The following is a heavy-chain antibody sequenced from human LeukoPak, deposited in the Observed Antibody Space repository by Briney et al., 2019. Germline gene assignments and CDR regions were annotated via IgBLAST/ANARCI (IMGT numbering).Heavy chain of an antibody. J-gene: IGHJ4*02. CDR1: GGSISSSSYY. V-gene: IGHV4-39*01. D-gene: IGHD2-2*02. CDR2: IYYSGST. Sequence: SETLSLTCTVSGGSISSSSYYWGWIRQPPGKGLEWIGSIYYSGSTYYNPSLKSRVTISVDTSKNQFSLKLSSVTAADTAVYYCARHGYCSSTSCYIDDCGDYWVFDYWGQGTLVTVSS. CDR3: ARHGYCSSTSCYIDDCGDYWVFDY.